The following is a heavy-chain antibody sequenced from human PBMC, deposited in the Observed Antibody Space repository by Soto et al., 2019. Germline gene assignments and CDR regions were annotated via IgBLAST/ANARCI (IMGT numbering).Heavy chain of an antibody. J-gene: IGHJ4*02. D-gene: IGHD2-21*02. Sequence: ASVKVSCKVSGYTLTELSMHWVRQAPGKGLEWMGGFDPEDGETIYAQKFQGRVTMTEDTSTDTAYMELSSLRSEDTAVYYCATVQGYCGGDCYSDYWGQGTMVTVSS. CDR3: ATVQGYCGGDCYSDY. CDR1: GYTLTELS. V-gene: IGHV1-24*01. CDR2: FDPEDGET.